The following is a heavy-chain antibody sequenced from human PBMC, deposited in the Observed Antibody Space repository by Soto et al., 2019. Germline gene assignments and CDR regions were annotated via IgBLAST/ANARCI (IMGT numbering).Heavy chain of an antibody. CDR1: GFTFSSYS. Sequence: GGSLRLSCAASGFTFSSYSMNWVRQAPGKGLGWVSYISSSSSTIYYADSVKGRFTISRDNAKNSLYLQMNSLRAEDTAMYYCARVAPSSSWYIDYWGQGTLVTVSS. J-gene: IGHJ4*02. CDR3: ARVAPSSSWYIDY. V-gene: IGHV3-48*01. D-gene: IGHD6-13*01. CDR2: ISSSSSTI.